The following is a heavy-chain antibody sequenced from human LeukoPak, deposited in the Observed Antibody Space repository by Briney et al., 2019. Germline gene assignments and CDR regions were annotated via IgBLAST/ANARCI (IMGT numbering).Heavy chain of an antibody. Sequence: GGSLRLSCAASGFTFSDYRMNWVRQGPGKGLEWVSYISSSGSSIYYADSVKGRFTISRDNAKNSLFLQMNSLRAEDTAVYYCARKYCSTTSCSWGFDYWGQGTLVTVSS. V-gene: IGHV3-48*04. D-gene: IGHD2-2*01. CDR1: GFTFSDYR. CDR2: ISSSGSSI. J-gene: IGHJ4*02. CDR3: ARKYCSTTSCSWGFDY.